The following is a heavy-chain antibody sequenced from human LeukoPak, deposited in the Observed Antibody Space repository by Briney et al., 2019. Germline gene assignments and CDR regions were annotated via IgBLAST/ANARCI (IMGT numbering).Heavy chain of an antibody. CDR3: ARDPGYFDWWFDP. D-gene: IGHD3-9*01. J-gene: IGHJ5*02. CDR2: IYYSGST. CDR1: GGSISSYY. Sequence: SETLSLTCTVSGGSISSYYWSWIRQPPGKGLEWIGYIYYSGSTNYNPSLKSRVTISVDTSKNQFSLKLSSVTAADTAVYYCARDPGYFDWWFDPWGQGTLVTVSS. V-gene: IGHV4-59*01.